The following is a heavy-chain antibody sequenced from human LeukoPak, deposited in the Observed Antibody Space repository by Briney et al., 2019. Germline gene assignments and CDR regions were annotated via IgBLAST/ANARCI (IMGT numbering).Heavy chain of an antibody. D-gene: IGHD6-6*01. CDR3: ARGIGLGLSSYNY. CDR1: GGTFSSYA. V-gene: IGHV1-69*13. CDR2: INPIFGTA. J-gene: IGHJ4*02. Sequence: SVKVSCKASGGTFSSYAISWVRQAPGQGLEGMGGINPIFGTANYAQKFQGRVTITADESTSTAYMELSSLRSEDTAVYYCARGIGLGLSSYNYWGQGTLVTVSS.